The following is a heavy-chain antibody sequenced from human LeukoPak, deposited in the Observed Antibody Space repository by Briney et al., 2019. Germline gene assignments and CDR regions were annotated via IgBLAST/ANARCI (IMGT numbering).Heavy chain of an antibody. Sequence: GGSLRLSCSASGFTFSSYAMHWVRQAPGKGLEYVSAISSNGGSTYYADSVKGRFTISRDNSKNTLYLQMSSLRAEDTAVYYCVKGDYGDLSDYWGQGTLVTVSS. CDR2: ISSNGGST. J-gene: IGHJ4*02. V-gene: IGHV3-64D*06. CDR1: GFTFSSYA. D-gene: IGHD4-17*01. CDR3: VKGDYGDLSDY.